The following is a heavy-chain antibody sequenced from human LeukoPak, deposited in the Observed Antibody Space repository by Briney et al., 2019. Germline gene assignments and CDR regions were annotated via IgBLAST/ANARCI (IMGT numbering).Heavy chain of an antibody. D-gene: IGHD5-24*01. Sequence: GASVKVSCKASGYTFTGYYIHWVRQAPGPGLEWKGWINPNSGGTNYGQKFQGRVTMTRDTSISTAYMELSGLRSDDTAVYYCVRQLVTLDYWGQGTLVTVSS. V-gene: IGHV1-2*02. J-gene: IGHJ4*02. CDR1: GYTFTGYY. CDR2: INPNSGGT. CDR3: VRQLVTLDY.